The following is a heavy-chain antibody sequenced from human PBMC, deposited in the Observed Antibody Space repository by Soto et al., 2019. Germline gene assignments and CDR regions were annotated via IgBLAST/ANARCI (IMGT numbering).Heavy chain of an antibody. J-gene: IGHJ6*03. Sequence: PGGSLRLSCAASGFTFSSYSMNWVRQAPGKGLEWVSYISSSRSTKYYAESVKGRFTISRDNSKNTLYLQMNSLRAEDTAVYYCARGQDSSSSLGYYYYYMDVWGKGTTVTVSS. CDR2: ISSSRSTK. CDR1: GFTFSSYS. V-gene: IGHV3-48*01. D-gene: IGHD6-6*01. CDR3: ARGQDSSSSLGYYYYYMDV.